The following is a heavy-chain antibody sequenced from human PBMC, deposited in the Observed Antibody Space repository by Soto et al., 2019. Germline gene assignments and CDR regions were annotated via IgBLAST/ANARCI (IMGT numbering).Heavy chain of an antibody. V-gene: IGHV5-51*01. CDR1: GYSFTNYW. J-gene: IGHJ5*02. Sequence: PGESLKISCKGSGYSFTNYWIGWVRQMPGKGLELMGIIYPGDSDTRYSPSFQGQVTISADKSISTAYLQWSSLKASDTAMYYCARELNSHPVAGEWFDPWGQGTLVTVSS. CDR3: ARELNSHPVAGEWFDP. CDR2: IYPGDSDT. D-gene: IGHD3-10*01.